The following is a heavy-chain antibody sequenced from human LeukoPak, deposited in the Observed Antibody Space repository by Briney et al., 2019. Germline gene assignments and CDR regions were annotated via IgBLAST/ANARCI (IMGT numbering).Heavy chain of an antibody. Sequence: ASVKVSCKASGYTFTSYDINWVRQATGQGLEWMGWMNPNSGNTGYAQKFQGRVTITRNTSISTAYMELSSLRSEDTAVYYCARGSGSNGYDAFDIWGQGTMVTVSS. J-gene: IGHJ3*02. CDR3: ARGSGSNGYDAFDI. D-gene: IGHD6-25*01. CDR2: MNPNSGNT. V-gene: IGHV1-8*03. CDR1: GYTFTSYD.